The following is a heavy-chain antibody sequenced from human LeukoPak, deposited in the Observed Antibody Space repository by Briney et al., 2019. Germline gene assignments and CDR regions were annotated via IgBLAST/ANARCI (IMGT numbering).Heavy chain of an antibody. Sequence: GGSLRLSCAASGFTFSSYAVSWVRQAPGKGLEWVSSISGSGGSTYSADSVKGRFTISRDNSKNTLYLQMNSLRAEDTALYYCARPLDGYGDYVSYFHHWGQGTLVTVSS. CDR1: GFTFSSYA. J-gene: IGHJ1*01. CDR3: ARPLDGYGDYVSYFHH. CDR2: ISGSGGST. D-gene: IGHD4-17*01. V-gene: IGHV3-23*01.